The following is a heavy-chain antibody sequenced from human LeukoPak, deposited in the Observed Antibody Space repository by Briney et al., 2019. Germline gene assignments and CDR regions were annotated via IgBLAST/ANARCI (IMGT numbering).Heavy chain of an antibody. CDR3: ARVGEGAAKD. Sequence: GGSLRLSCAASGFAFSTNWMHWVRQAPGKGLVWVSHISTDARTITYADSVKGRFAISRDNSKNTLYLQMNSLRAEDTAVYYCARVGEGAAKDWGQGTLVTVSS. J-gene: IGHJ4*02. V-gene: IGHV3-74*01. CDR2: ISTDARTI. D-gene: IGHD1-26*01. CDR1: GFAFSTNW.